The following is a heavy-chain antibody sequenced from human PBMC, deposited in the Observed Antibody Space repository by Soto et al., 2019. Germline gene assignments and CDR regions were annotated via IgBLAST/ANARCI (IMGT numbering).Heavy chain of an antibody. CDR3: ARVYYDFWSGPTESWFDP. J-gene: IGHJ5*02. CDR1: GFTFSNYG. D-gene: IGHD3-3*01. CDR2: IWYDGSNK. V-gene: IGHV3-33*01. Sequence: GGSLRLSCEASGFTFSNYGINWVRQAPGKGLEWVAVIWYDGSNKYYADSVKGRFTISRDNSKNTLYLQMNSLRAEDTAVYYCARVYYDFWSGPTESWFDPWGQGTLVTVSS.